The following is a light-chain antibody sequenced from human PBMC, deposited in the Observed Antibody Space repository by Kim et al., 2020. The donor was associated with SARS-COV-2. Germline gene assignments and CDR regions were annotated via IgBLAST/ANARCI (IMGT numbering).Light chain of an antibody. Sequence: SPGDSATLSCRASQSVSSRSLAWYQQKPGQTPRLLIYDASSRATGIPDRFSGSGSGTDFTLTISRLEPEDFAVYYCQQYGSSPRTFGQGTKVDIK. V-gene: IGKV3-20*01. CDR2: DAS. CDR1: QSVSSRS. CDR3: QQYGSSPRT. J-gene: IGKJ1*01.